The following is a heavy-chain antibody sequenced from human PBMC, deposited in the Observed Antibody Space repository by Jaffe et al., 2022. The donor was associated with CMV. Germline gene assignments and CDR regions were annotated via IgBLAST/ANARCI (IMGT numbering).Heavy chain of an antibody. CDR1: GFTFSSYG. J-gene: IGHJ4*02. Sequence: EVQLLESGGGLVQPGGSLRLSCAASGFTFSSYGMTWVRQAPGKGLEWVSDISGSGAGTYYADSVKGRFTISRDNSKNTFYLQMNSLTAEDTAVYYCAKPTSLIVGAATYFDYWGQGTLVTVSS. CDR2: ISGSGAGT. V-gene: IGHV3-23*01. D-gene: IGHD1-26*01. CDR3: AKPTSLIVGAATYFDY.